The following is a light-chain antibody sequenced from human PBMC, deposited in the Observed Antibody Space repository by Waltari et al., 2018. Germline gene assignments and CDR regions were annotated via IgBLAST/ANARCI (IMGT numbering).Light chain of an antibody. J-gene: IGKJ1*01. CDR3: QQYNTYSTWA. V-gene: IGKV1-5*03. CDR2: KAS. Sequence: DIQMTQSPSTLPASGGDRVTITCLASPSIAIWLAWYQQKPGKAPKLLISKASNLESGVPSRFSGSGSGTEFTLTISSLQPDDFAAYYCQQYNTYSTWAFGQGTKVEIK. CDR1: PSIAIW.